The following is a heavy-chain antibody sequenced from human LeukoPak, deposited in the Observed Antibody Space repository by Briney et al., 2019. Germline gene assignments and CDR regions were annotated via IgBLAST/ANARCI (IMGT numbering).Heavy chain of an antibody. CDR2: ISGSGGST. D-gene: IGHD1-7*01. V-gene: IGHV3-23*01. CDR3: ANYLWNYSELPLVLGY. CDR1: GFTLSTNA. J-gene: IGHJ4*02. Sequence: PGGSLRLSCLTSGFTLSTNAMSWVRQAPGKGLEWVSAISGSGGSTYYADSVKGRFTISRDNSKNTLYLQMNSLRAEDTAVYYCANYLWNYSELPLVLGYWGQGTLVTVSS.